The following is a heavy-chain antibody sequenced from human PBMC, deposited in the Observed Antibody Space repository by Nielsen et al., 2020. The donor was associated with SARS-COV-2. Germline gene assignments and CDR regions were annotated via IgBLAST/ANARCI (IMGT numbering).Heavy chain of an antibody. CDR3: ARGRGDGYGLDY. D-gene: IGHD5-24*01. CDR2: IIPILGIA. Sequence: SVKVSCKASGGTFSSYAISWVRQAPGQGLEWMGGIIPILGIANYAQKFQGRVTITADKSTSTAYMELSSLRSEDTAVYYCARGRGDGYGLDYWGQGTLVTVSS. V-gene: IGHV1-69*10. CDR1: GGTFSSYA. J-gene: IGHJ4*02.